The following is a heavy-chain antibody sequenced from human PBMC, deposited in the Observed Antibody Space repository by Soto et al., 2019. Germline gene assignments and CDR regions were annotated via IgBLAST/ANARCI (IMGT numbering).Heavy chain of an antibody. J-gene: IGHJ6*02. CDR3: ARDHLVYGSGSPDYYYYGMDV. D-gene: IGHD3-10*01. Sequence: SVKVSCKAYGDTFTSYYMHWVRQAPGQGLEWMGIINPSGGSTSYAQKFQGRVTMTRDTSTSTVYMELSSLRSEDTAVYYCARDHLVYGSGSPDYYYYGMDVWGQGTTVTVSS. CDR2: INPSGGST. CDR1: GDTFTSYY. V-gene: IGHV1-46*01.